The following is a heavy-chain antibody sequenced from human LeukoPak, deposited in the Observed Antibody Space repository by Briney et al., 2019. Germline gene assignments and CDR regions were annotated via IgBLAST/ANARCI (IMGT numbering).Heavy chain of an antibody. CDR3: ARVGIVVVSDY. CDR2: ISSSGSTI. V-gene: IGHV3-48*03. CDR1: GFTFSSYE. J-gene: IGHJ4*02. Sequence: GGSLRLSCAASGFTFSSYEMNWVRQAPGKGLEWVSYISSSGSTIYYADSVKGRFTISRDNAENSLYLQMNSLRAEDTAVYYCARVGIVVVSDYWGQGTLVTVSS. D-gene: IGHD3-22*01.